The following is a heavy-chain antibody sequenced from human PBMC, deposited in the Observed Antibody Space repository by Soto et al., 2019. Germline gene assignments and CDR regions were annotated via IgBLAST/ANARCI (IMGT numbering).Heavy chain of an antibody. CDR3: ATTGPS. Sequence: QVQLVESGGGVVQPGRSLRLSCAASGFTFSSYGMHWVRQAPGKGREWVAVIWFDGSNKFYADSVKGRFTISRDNSKNPVSLQMNSLRDEDSAAYYCATTGPSWGQGTLVTVSS. CDR1: GFTFSSYG. V-gene: IGHV3-33*01. J-gene: IGHJ5*02. CDR2: IWFDGSNK.